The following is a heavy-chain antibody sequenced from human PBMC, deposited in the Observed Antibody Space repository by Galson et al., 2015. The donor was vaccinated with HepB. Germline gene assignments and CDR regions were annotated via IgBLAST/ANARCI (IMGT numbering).Heavy chain of an antibody. Sequence: SLRLSCAASGFIFSNYPMSWARQAPGKGLEGVSEISGSGVDTKYADSVKGRFTISRDNSKNMLYLQMDSLRAEDTALYYCAKGGHFDYWGQGALVIVSS. CDR1: GFIFSNYP. CDR3: AKGGHFDY. CDR2: ISGSGVDT. V-gene: IGHV3-23*01. J-gene: IGHJ4*02. D-gene: IGHD6-25*01.